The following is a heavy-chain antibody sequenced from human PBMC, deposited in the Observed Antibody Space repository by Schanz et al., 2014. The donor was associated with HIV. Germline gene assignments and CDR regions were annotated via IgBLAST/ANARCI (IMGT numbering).Heavy chain of an antibody. J-gene: IGHJ3*02. D-gene: IGHD3-22*01. CDR1: GFTFDDYA. Sequence: EVQLLESGGGLVQPGGSLRLSCAASGFTFDDYAMHWVRQAPGKGLEWVSCISWNSGSIGYADSVKGRFTISRDNAKASVYLQMNSLRDEDTAVYYCAREDHYDDGTYYQGAFDIWGQGTMVTVSS. V-gene: IGHV3-9*01. CDR3: AREDHYDDGTYYQGAFDI. CDR2: ISWNSGSI.